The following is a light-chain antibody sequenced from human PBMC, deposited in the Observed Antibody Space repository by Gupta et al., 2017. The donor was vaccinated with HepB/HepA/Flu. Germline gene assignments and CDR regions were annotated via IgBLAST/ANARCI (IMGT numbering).Light chain of an antibody. Sequence: VMRPPPPTLSVSPWVRATLSCRAIQSVGTTLSWYHQKPGKGPRRLISCTYISATGVAARFSGSGSSTEFTLTISSLQSEDVAVYYCLQHSQWPPWTFGQGTKVEIK. V-gene: IGKV3-15*01. CDR1: QSVGTT. J-gene: IGKJ1*01. CDR3: LQHSQWPPWT. CDR2: CTY.